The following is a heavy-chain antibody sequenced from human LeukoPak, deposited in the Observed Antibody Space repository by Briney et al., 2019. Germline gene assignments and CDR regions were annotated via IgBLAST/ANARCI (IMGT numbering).Heavy chain of an antibody. D-gene: IGHD5-12*01. CDR3: ASMGYSGYDTHPKNYYYYGMDV. V-gene: IGHV4-4*02. CDR1: GGSIDSPNW. CDR2: IYHSEST. J-gene: IGHJ6*02. Sequence: SETLSLTCVVSGGSIDSPNWWSWVRQPPGKGLEWIGEIYHSESTNYKPSLQSRGTISVDKSKNQFSLRLNSVTAADTAVYYCASMGYSGYDTHPKNYYYYGMDVWGQGTTVTVSS.